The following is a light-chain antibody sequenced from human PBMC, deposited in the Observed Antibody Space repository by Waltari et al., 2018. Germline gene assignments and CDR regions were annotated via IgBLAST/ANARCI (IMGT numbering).Light chain of an antibody. V-gene: IGKV1-5*03. CDR1: QSISSW. CDR2: KAS. Sequence: DIQMTQSPSTLSASVGNRVTVTCRASQSISSWLAWYQQKPGKAPKLLIYKASSLESGVPSRFSGSGSGTEFTLTISSLQPDDFATYYCQQYNSYPYTFGQGTKLEIK. J-gene: IGKJ2*01. CDR3: QQYNSYPYT.